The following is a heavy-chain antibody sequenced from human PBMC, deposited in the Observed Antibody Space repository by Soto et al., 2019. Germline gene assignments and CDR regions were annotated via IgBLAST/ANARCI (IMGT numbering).Heavy chain of an antibody. V-gene: IGHV4-39*01. CDR2: IYYTGST. J-gene: IGHJ4*02. D-gene: IGHD6-19*01. CDR3: GRKTPVAGTE. Sequence: QLLESGPGLVRPSETLSLTCTVSGGSIGSNNYYWAWIRQPPGKGLEWIGSIYYTGSTYYNPSLRSRVSISVDTSKNQFSLNLNSVTAADTAQYYCGRKTPVAGTEWGQGTLVTVSA. CDR1: GGSIGSNNYY.